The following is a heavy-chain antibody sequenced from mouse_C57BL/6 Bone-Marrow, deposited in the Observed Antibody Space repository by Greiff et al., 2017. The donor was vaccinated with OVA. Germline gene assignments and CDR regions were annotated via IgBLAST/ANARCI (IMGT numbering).Heavy chain of an antibody. CDR3: TRGGKGFAY. V-gene: IGHV1-15*01. J-gene: IGHJ3*01. CDR1: GYTFTDYE. CDR2: IDPETGGT. Sequence: QVQLKESGAELVRPGASVTLSCKASGYTFTDYEMHWVKQTPVHGLEWIGAIDPETGGTAYNQKFKGKAILTSDKSSSTAYMELRSLTSEDSAVYYCTRGGKGFAYWGQGTLVTVSA.